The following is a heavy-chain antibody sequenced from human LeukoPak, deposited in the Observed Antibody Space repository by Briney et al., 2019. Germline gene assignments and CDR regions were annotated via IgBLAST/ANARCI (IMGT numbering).Heavy chain of an antibody. CDR2: VDPNNGGT. Sequence: ASVKVSCKASGYTFTGYYMHWVRQAPGQGLEWMGWVDPNNGGTNYAQKFQGRVTMTRDTSINTGYMELSRLRSDDTAVYYCATAPRYSSSHPPFDYWGQGTLVTVSS. D-gene: IGHD6-13*01. CDR1: GYTFTGYY. V-gene: IGHV1-2*02. J-gene: IGHJ4*02. CDR3: ATAPRYSSSHPPFDY.